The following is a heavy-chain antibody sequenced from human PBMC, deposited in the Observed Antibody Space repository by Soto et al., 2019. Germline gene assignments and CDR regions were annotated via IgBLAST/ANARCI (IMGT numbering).Heavy chain of an antibody. Sequence: PGGSLRLSCASSGFTFSIYGMHFVRQAPGKGLEWVAEISYDGSNKYYADSVKGRFTISRDNSKNTLYLQMDRLTVEDTAVYYCATEPRDMLRDYYAMDVWGQGTTVTVSS. J-gene: IGHJ6*02. V-gene: IGHV3-30*03. CDR3: ATEPRDMLRDYYAMDV. CDR2: ISYDGSNK. D-gene: IGHD2-15*01. CDR1: GFTFSIYG.